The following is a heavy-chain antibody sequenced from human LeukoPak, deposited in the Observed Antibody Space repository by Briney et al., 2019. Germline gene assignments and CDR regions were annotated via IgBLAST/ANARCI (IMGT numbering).Heavy chain of an antibody. CDR3: ARGFSPITIFAQYYMDV. Sequence: GASVKVSCKASGYTFTNYDINWVRQDTGQGLEWMGWMNPNSGNTGYAQKFQGRVTMTRNTTISTAYMELSSLRSEDTAVYYCARGFSPITIFAQYYMDVWGKGTTVTVSS. J-gene: IGHJ6*03. CDR1: GYTFTNYD. V-gene: IGHV1-8*01. D-gene: IGHD3-3*01. CDR2: MNPNSGNT.